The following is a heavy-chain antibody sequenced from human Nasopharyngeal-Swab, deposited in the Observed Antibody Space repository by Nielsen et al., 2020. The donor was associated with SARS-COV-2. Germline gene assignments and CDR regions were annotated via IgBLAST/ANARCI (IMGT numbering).Heavy chain of an antibody. J-gene: IGHJ4*02. CDR1: GGSISSYY. V-gene: IGHV4-59*12. CDR3: ARDVRVGEWKPFES. D-gene: IGHD3-10*02. CDR2: IYYSGST. Sequence: SETLSLTCTVSGGSISSYYWSWIRQPPGKGLEWIGYIYYSGSTNYNPSLKSRVTISVDTSNNQFSLQLNSVTPEDTAVYYCARDVRVGEWKPFESWGQGTPVTVSS.